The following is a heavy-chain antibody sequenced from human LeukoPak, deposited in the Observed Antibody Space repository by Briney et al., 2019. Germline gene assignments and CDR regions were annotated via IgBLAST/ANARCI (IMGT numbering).Heavy chain of an antibody. J-gene: IGHJ4*02. CDR1: GFTVSNNF. CDR3: ARPSSLDGSGRYYIDY. Sequence: PGGSLRLSCAVSGFTVSNNFMNWVRQAPGKGLEWVSVTHSDGTTYFADSVQGRFTSSRDNSKNTLYLQMNRLRDEDTDVYYCARPSSLDGSGRYYIDYWGQGTLVTVSS. CDR2: THSDGTT. D-gene: IGHD3-10*01. V-gene: IGHV3-66*01.